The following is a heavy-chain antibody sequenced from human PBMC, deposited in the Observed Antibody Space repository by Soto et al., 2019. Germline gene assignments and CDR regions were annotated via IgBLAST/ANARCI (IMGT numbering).Heavy chain of an antibody. CDR3: TRSYVGYCSGGSCYPPVDY. D-gene: IGHD2-15*01. J-gene: IGHJ4*02. Sequence: QVQLVQSGAEVKKPGSSVKVSCKASGGTFSSYAISWVRQAPGQGLEWMGGIIPIFGTANYAQKFQGRVTITEDESTSTAYMELSSLRSEDTAVYYCTRSYVGYCSGGSCYPPVDYWGRGTLVTVS. V-gene: IGHV1-69*12. CDR2: IIPIFGTA. CDR1: GGTFSSYA.